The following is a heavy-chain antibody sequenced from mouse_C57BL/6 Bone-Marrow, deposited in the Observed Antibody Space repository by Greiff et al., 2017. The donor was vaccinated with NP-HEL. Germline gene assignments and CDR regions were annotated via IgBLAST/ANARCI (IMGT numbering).Heavy chain of an antibody. CDR1: GYAFTNYL. V-gene: IGHV1-54*01. CDR2: INPGSGCT. Sequence: QVQLQQSGAELVRPGTSVKVSCKASGYAFTNYLIEWVKPRPGQGLDWIGLINPGSGCTNYNEKFKGKATLTADKSSSTAYMQLSSLTSEDSAVYFCARGVGFYWYFDVWGTGTTVTVSS. J-gene: IGHJ1*03. D-gene: IGHD1-1*02. CDR3: ARGVGFYWYFDV.